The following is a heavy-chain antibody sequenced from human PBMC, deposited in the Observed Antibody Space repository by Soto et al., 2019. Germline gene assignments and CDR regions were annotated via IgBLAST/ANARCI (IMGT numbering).Heavy chain of an antibody. CDR3: AREGVTYGMDV. V-gene: IGHV3-48*03. CDR2: ISSSGITI. J-gene: IGHJ6*02. Sequence: EVQVVESGGGLVQPGGSLRLSCAASGFTFSNYEMNWVRQAPGKGLEWISYISSSGITIYYADSVKGRFTISRDNAKNSLFLQMNGLRAEDTAVYSCAREGVTYGMDVWGQGTTVTVSS. CDR1: GFTFSNYE. D-gene: IGHD3-10*01.